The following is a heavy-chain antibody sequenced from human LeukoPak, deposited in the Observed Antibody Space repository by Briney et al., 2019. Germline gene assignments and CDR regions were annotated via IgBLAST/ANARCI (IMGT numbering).Heavy chain of an antibody. D-gene: IGHD1-26*01. CDR2: ISRRSTYI. CDR3: ARAQVGYNWFDP. V-gene: IGHV3-21*01. Sequence: GGSLRLSCAASGFTVSNYTINWVRQPPGKGLEWVSSISRRSTYIYYADSVKDRFTIYKDNAKNSLYLQMDSLRAEDTAVYYCARAQVGYNWFDPWGQGTLVTVSS. CDR1: GFTVSNYT. J-gene: IGHJ5*02.